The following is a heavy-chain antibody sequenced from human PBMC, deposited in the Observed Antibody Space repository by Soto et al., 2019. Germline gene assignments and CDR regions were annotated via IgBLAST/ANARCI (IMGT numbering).Heavy chain of an antibody. Sequence: SAKVSCKASGGTFSSYAISWLRQSPGQGLEWMGGIIPIFGTANYAQKFQGRVTITADESTSTAYMELSSLRSEDTAVYYCARFSIVVVPAATYYYYYGMDVWGQGTTVTVSS. D-gene: IGHD2-2*01. CDR2: IIPIFGTA. CDR1: GGTFSSYA. J-gene: IGHJ6*02. V-gene: IGHV1-69*13. CDR3: ARFSIVVVPAATYYYYYGMDV.